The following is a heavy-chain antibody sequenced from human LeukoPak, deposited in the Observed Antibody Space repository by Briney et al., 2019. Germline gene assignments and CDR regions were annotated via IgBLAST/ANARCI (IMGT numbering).Heavy chain of an antibody. V-gene: IGHV4-39*01. CDR2: IYYSGST. CDR1: GGSVSSSSYH. Sequence: SETLSLTCTVSGGSVSSSSYHWDWIRQPPGKGLEWIGSIYYSGSTYYNPSLKNRVTISVDTSKNQFSLKLSSVSAADTAVYYCTGDYGDYEGAMDVWGQGTTVTVSS. D-gene: IGHD4-17*01. CDR3: TGDYGDYEGAMDV. J-gene: IGHJ6*02.